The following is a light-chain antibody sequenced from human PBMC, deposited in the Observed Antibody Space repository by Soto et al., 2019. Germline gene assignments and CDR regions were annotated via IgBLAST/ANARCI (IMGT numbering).Light chain of an antibody. CDR1: SSDVGGYNY. Sequence: QSALTQPASVSGSPGQSITISCTGTSSDVGGYNYVSWYQQHPGKAPKLMIYEVSNRPSGVSNRFSGSKSGNTASLTISGLQAEDEAXYYCSSYTXSSTLVFGVGTKVTV. CDR3: SSYTXSSTLV. J-gene: IGLJ2*01. V-gene: IGLV2-14*01. CDR2: EVS.